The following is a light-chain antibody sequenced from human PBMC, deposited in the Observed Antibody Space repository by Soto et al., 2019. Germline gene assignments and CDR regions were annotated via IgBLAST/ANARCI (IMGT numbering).Light chain of an antibody. CDR2: DVN. CDR1: SIDVGAYNF. Sequence: SVLTQPRSVSGSPGQSVTISCTGSSIDVGAYNFASWYQQHPGAAPKLLIHDVNKRPPGVPDRFSASKSGNTASLTISGLQAEDEADYYCCSYAGEYKYVFGSGTKVTVL. J-gene: IGLJ1*01. V-gene: IGLV2-11*01. CDR3: CSYAGEYKYV.